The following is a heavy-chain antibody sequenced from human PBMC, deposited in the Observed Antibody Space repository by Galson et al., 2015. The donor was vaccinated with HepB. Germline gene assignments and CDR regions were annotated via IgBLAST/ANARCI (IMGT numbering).Heavy chain of an antibody. D-gene: IGHD3-3*01. CDR2: INSSSSYI. CDR1: GFTFSSYS. J-gene: IGHJ6*02. V-gene: IGHV3-21*01. CDR3: ARGRGYDFGSGSRGYYYYYGMDV. Sequence: SLRLSCAASGFTFSSYSMNWVRQAPGKGLEWVSSINSSSSYIYYADSVKGRFTISRDNAKNSLYLQMNSLRAEDTAVYYCARGRGYDFGSGSRGYYYYYGMDVWGQGTTVTVSS.